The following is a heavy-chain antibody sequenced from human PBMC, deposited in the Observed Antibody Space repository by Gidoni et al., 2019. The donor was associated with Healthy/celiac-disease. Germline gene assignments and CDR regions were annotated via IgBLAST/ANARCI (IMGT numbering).Heavy chain of an antibody. CDR2: IIPIFGTA. V-gene: IGHV1-69*01. D-gene: IGHD3-16*02. Sequence: QVQLVQSGAEVQKPGSSVKVSCKASGCTFSSYAISWVRQAPGQGLEWMGGIIPIFGTANYAQKFQGRVTITADESTSTAYMELSSLRSEDTAVYYCARLIMITFGGVIGDAFDIWGQGTMVTVSS. CDR3: ARLIMITFGGVIGDAFDI. CDR1: GCTFSSYA. J-gene: IGHJ3*02.